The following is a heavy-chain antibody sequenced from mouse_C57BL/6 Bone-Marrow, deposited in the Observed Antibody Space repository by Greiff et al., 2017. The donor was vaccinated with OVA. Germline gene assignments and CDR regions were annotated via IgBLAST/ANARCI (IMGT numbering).Heavy chain of an antibody. CDR2: INPYNGGT. V-gene: IGHV1-19*01. Sequence: VQLQQSGPVLVKPGASVKMSCKASGYTFTDYYMNWVKQSHGKSLEWIGVINPYNGGTSYNQKFKGKATLTVDKSSSTAYMELNSLTSEDSAVYYCARGYGSSPSDFDYWGQGTTLTVSS. D-gene: IGHD1-1*01. CDR3: ARGYGSSPSDFDY. CDR1: GYTFTDYY. J-gene: IGHJ2*01.